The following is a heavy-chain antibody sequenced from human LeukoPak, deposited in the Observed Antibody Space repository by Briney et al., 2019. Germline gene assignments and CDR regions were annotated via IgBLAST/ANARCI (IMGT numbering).Heavy chain of an antibody. J-gene: IGHJ4*02. CDR1: GFTFSNYG. Sequence: GGSLRLSCAASGFTFSNYGMHWVRQAPGKGLEWLAVISYDGRTEYYAGSVKGRFTTSRDNSKNTLYLQIDSLRDEDTAIYYCARPRMEGTPSRYFDFWGQGIVVTVSS. CDR2: ISYDGRTE. V-gene: IGHV3-30*03. D-gene: IGHD3-3*01. CDR3: ARPRMEGTPSRYFDF.